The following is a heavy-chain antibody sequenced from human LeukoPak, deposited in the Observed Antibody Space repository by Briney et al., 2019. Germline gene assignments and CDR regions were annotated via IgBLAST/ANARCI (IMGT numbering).Heavy chain of an antibody. CDR3: AREGIVVVPAARRPYYYYGMDV. J-gene: IGHJ6*02. CDR1: GYTFTSYG. D-gene: IGHD2-2*01. V-gene: IGHV1-18*01. CDR2: ISAYNGNT. Sequence: ASVKVSCKASGYTFTSYGISWVRQAPGQGLEWMGWISAYNGNTNYAQKLQGRVTMTTDTSTSTAYMELRSLRSDDTAVYYCAREGIVVVPAARRPYYYYGMDVWGQGTTVTVSS.